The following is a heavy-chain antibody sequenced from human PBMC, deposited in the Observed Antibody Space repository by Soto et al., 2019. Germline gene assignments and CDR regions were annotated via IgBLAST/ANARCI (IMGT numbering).Heavy chain of an antibody. V-gene: IGHV3-64D*06. CDR2: ISTNGGST. CDR1: GFTFSSYA. D-gene: IGHD3-22*01. CDR3: VKGEYYYDGSGYYPFDY. J-gene: IGHJ4*02. Sequence: SLRLSCAASGFTFSSYAMHWVRQAPGKGLEYVSSISTNGGSTHYADSVKGRFTISRDNSKNTQYLQMSSLRADDTAVYYCVKGEYYYDGSGYYPFDYWGQGPLVTVS.